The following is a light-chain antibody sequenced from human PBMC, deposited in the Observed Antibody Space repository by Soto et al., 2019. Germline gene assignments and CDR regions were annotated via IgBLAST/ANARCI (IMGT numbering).Light chain of an antibody. CDR2: GNN. J-gene: IGLJ1*01. CDR1: SSNIGAGFD. V-gene: IGLV1-40*01. Sequence: QSVLTQPPSVSGAPGQRVTLSCTGSSSNIGAGFDAHWYQQFPGTAPELLIYGNNNRPSGVPDRFSASKSGTSASLAITGLQAEDEADYYCQSYDSSLSAFVFGTGTKVTVL. CDR3: QSYDSSLSAFV.